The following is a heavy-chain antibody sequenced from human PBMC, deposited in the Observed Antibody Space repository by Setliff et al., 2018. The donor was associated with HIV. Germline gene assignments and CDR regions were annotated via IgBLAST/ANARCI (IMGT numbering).Heavy chain of an antibody. D-gene: IGHD2-2*01. J-gene: IGHJ6*03. CDR1: GFTFGDYA. V-gene: IGHV3-49*04. Sequence: LRLSCTPSGFTFGDYAMNWVRQAPGKGLEWVGFIRTKAYGGTTEYAASVKGRFTISRDDSKSIAYLQMNSLKTEDTAVYYCTREVVPAAMGYYYYYMDVWGKGTTVTVSS. CDR3: TREVVPAAMGYYYYYMDV. CDR2: IRTKAYGGTT.